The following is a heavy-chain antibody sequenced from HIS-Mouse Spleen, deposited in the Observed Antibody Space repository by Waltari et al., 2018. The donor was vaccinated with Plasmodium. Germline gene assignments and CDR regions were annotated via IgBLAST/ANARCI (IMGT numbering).Heavy chain of an antibody. CDR3: ARGVGYCSGGSCDHYFDY. J-gene: IGHJ4*02. Sequence: QVQLQQWGAGLLKPSETLSLPCAVYGGSFRGYYWSWLRQPPGKGLEWIGEINHSGSTNYNPSLKSRVTISVDTSKNQFSLKLSSVTAADTAVYYCARGVGYCSGGSCDHYFDYWGQGTLVTVSS. CDR1: GGSFRGYY. CDR2: INHSGST. D-gene: IGHD2-15*01. V-gene: IGHV4-34*01.